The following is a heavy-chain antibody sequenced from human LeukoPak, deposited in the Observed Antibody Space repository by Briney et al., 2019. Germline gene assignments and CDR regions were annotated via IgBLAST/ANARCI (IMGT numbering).Heavy chain of an antibody. CDR3: AKDRIAARPYNWFDP. Sequence: PGGSLRLSCAALGFTFSSYGMHWVRQAPGKGLEWVAFIRYDGSNKYYADSVKGRFTISRDNSKNTLCLQMNSLRAEDTAVYYCAKDRIAARPYNWFDPWGQGTLVTVSS. J-gene: IGHJ5*02. CDR2: IRYDGSNK. V-gene: IGHV3-30*02. CDR1: GFTFSSYG. D-gene: IGHD6-6*01.